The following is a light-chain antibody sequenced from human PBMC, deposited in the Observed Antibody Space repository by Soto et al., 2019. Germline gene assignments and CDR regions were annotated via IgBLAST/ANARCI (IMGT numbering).Light chain of an antibody. Sequence: ILLTQSPGTLSLSPGERGALSCRASQSVSSNLAWYQQKPGQAPRLLIYGASTRATGIPARFSGSGSGTEFTLTISSMQSEDFAVYYCQQYSNWRTFGQGTKVDI. J-gene: IGKJ1*01. V-gene: IGKV3-15*01. CDR1: QSVSSN. CDR3: QQYSNWRT. CDR2: GAS.